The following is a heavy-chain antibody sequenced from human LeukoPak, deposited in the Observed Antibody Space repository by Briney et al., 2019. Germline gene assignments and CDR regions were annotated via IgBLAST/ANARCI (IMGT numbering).Heavy chain of an antibody. CDR3: ARDGGYSSSFGY. CDR1: GGTFSSYA. J-gene: IGHJ4*02. V-gene: IGHV1-69*05. CDR2: IIPILGTA. Sequence: GASVKVSCKASGGTFSSYAISWVRQAPGQGLEWMGGIIPILGTANYAQKFQGRVTITTDESTSTAYMELSSLRSEDTAVYYCARDGGYSSSFGYWGQGTLVTVSS. D-gene: IGHD6-6*01.